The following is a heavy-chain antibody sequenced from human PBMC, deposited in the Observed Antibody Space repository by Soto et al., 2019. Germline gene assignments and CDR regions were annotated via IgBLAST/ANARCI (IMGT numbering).Heavy chain of an antibody. CDR1: GGTFSSYA. V-gene: IGHV1-69*01. D-gene: IGHD2-2*01. Sequence: QEQLVQSGAEAKKPGSSVKVSCKASGGTFSSYAISWVRQAPGQGLQWMGGIIHISETTNYAQKFQGRVTITADESKSTAYMELSSLRSEDTAVYYCARSQGSSTSLEIYYYYYYGMDVWGQGTTVTVSS. CDR2: IIHISETT. CDR3: ARSQGSSTSLEIYYYYYYGMDV. J-gene: IGHJ6*02.